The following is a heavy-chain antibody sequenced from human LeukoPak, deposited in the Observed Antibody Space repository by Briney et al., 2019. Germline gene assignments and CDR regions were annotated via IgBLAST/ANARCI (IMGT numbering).Heavy chain of an antibody. CDR1: GYTFTSYD. D-gene: IGHD3-9*01. V-gene: IGHV1-8*01. CDR3: ARGHYDILTYLYYFDY. Sequence: GASVKVSCKASGYTFTSYDINWVRQATGQGLEWMGWMNPNSGNTGYAQKFQGRVTMTRNTSISTAYMELSSLRSEDTAVYYCARGHYDILTYLYYFDYWGQGTLVTVS. J-gene: IGHJ4*02. CDR2: MNPNSGNT.